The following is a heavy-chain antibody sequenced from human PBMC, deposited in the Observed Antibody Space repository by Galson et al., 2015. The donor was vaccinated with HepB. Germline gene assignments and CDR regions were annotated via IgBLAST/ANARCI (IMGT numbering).Heavy chain of an antibody. Sequence: SVKVSCKASGGTFSSYAISWVRQAPGQGLEWMGGIIPIFGTANYAQKFQGRVTITADKSTSTAYMELSSLRSEDTAVYYCARGSPPRVVVVVAGYGMDVWGQGTTVTVSS. D-gene: IGHD2-15*01. CDR2: IIPIFGTA. CDR3: ARGSPPRVVVVVAGYGMDV. V-gene: IGHV1-69*06. CDR1: GGTFSSYA. J-gene: IGHJ6*02.